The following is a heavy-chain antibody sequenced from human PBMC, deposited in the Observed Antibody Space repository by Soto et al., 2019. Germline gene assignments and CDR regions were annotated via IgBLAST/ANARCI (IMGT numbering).Heavy chain of an antibody. J-gene: IGHJ4*02. CDR3: AKDKGRTAIDY. CDR1: GLTFSAAG. Sequence: QVQLVESGGGVGQPGRSLRLSCAASGLTFSAAGMHWVRQAPGKGLEWVAFIANDGRSESYADSVKGRFTISRDNSQNRLDLQMNGLRAEDTAVYYCAKDKGRTAIDYWGQGTLVSVSS. V-gene: IGHV3-30*18. CDR2: IANDGRSE.